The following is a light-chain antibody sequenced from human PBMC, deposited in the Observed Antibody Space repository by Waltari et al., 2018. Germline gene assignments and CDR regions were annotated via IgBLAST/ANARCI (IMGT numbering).Light chain of an antibody. Sequence: QSVLTQPPAVSGAPGQRVSTSCTGTSSYIGAGPYVNSYQQLPGTAPKLLIYCNTNRPSGVPDRFSGSKSGTSASLAITVLQAEDEADYYCQSYDSSLSGVVFGGGTKLTVL. CDR3: QSYDSSLSGVV. J-gene: IGLJ2*01. V-gene: IGLV1-40*01. CDR2: CNT. CDR1: SSYIGAGPY.